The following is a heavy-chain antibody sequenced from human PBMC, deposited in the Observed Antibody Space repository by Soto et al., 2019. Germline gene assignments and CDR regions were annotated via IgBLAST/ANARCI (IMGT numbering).Heavy chain of an antibody. CDR1: GFTFSSYG. J-gene: IGHJ6*02. Sequence: QVQLVESGGGVVQPGRSLRLSCAASGFTFSSYGMNWVRQAPGEGLEWVAVIWYDGSNKYYADSVKGRFTISRDNSKNTLYLQMNSLRAEDTAVYYCARDGDIVVVVAATGHYYGMDVWGQGTTVTVSS. CDR3: ARDGDIVVVVAATGHYYGMDV. D-gene: IGHD2-15*01. CDR2: IWYDGSNK. V-gene: IGHV3-33*01.